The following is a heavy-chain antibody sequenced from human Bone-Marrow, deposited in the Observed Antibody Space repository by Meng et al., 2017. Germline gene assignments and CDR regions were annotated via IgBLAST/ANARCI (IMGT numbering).Heavy chain of an antibody. V-gene: IGHV4-34*01. CDR3: ARGPTTMAHDFDY. D-gene: IGHD4-11*01. CDR1: GGSFSDYY. J-gene: IGHJ4*02. Sequence: VHPQQWGAGLLKPSETLSLTCVVSGGSFSDYYWSWIRQPPGKGLEWIGEINHSGSTNYNPSLESRATISVDTSQNNLSLKLSSVTAADSAVYYCARGPTTMAHDFDYWGQGTLVTVAS. CDR2: INHSGST.